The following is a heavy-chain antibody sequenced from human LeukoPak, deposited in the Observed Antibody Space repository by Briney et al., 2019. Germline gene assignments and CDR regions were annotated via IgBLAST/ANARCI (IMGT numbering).Heavy chain of an antibody. V-gene: IGHV3-66*02. CDR1: GFTASSYY. J-gene: IGHJ4*02. Sequence: GGSLRLSCVASGFTASSYYMSWVRQAPGKGLECVSVIFAGGHTYYAGSVRGRFTISRDNSKSTLYLQMNSLRAEDTAVYYCAKDVHNWGFDYRGQGAQVTVSS. D-gene: IGHD7-27*01. CDR2: IFAGGHT. CDR3: AKDVHNWGFDY.